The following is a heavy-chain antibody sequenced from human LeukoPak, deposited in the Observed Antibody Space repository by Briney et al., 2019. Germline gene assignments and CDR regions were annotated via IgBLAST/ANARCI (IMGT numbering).Heavy chain of an antibody. CDR3: ARARDDAADYYSYHGMDV. CDR1: GFTFSTYW. V-gene: IGHV3-74*01. D-gene: IGHD6-25*01. J-gene: IGHJ6*02. Sequence: GGSLRLSCAASGFTFSTYWMHWVRQAPGKWLVWVSRIKSDGSSTSYADSVKGRFTISRDNAKNTLYLKMNSLRAEDTAVYYCARARDDAADYYSYHGMDVWGQGTTVTVSS. CDR2: IKSDGSST.